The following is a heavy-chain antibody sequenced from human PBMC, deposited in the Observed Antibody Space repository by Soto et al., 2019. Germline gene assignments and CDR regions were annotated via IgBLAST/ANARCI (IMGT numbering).Heavy chain of an antibody. Sequence: PSETLSLTCTVSGGSISSYYWSWIRQPPGKGLEWIGYIYYSGSTNYNPSLKSRVTISVDTSKNQFSLKLSSVTAADTAVYYCARGRRDYDFWSGDQYRFDYWGQGTLDTVSS. D-gene: IGHD3-3*01. CDR1: GGSISSYY. V-gene: IGHV4-59*01. CDR2: IYYSGST. CDR3: ARGRRDYDFWSGDQYRFDY. J-gene: IGHJ4*02.